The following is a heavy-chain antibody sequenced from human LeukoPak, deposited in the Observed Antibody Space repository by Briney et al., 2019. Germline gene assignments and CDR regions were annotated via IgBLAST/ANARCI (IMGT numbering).Heavy chain of an antibody. J-gene: IGHJ6*03. CDR1: GGSISSSSYY. CDR3: ASREGNLYYYYMDV. V-gene: IGHV4-39*07. CDR2: IYYSGST. Sequence: PSETLSLTCTVSGGSISSSSYYWGWIRQPPGKGLEWIGSIYYSGSTNYNPSLKSRVTISVDTSKNQFSLKLSSVTAADTAVYYCASREGNLYYYYMDVWGKGTTVTVSS. D-gene: IGHD1-26*01.